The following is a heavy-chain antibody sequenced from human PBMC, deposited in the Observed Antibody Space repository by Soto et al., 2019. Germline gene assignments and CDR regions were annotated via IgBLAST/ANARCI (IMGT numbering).Heavy chain of an antibody. V-gene: IGHV3-23*01. J-gene: IGHJ4*02. Sequence: EVQLLDSGGGLVQPGGSLRLSCAASGFTFSSYAMNWVRQAPGKGLEWVSVISGSGDSTYYADSVKGRFTISRDNSKHTLYRQMNSLRAEDTAVYYCARRGPGTYFDYWGQGTLVTVSS. D-gene: IGHD6-13*01. CDR3: ARRGPGTYFDY. CDR1: GFTFSSYA. CDR2: ISGSGDST.